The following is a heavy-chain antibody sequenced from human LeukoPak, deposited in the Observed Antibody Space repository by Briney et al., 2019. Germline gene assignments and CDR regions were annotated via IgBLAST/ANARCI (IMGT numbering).Heavy chain of an antibody. CDR1: GGSISSYY. CDR3: ARALYSSSSTWFDP. V-gene: IGHV4-59*01. Sequence: PSETLSLTCTVSGGSISSYYWSWIRQPPGKGLEWIGYIYAIGSTNYNPSLKSRVTTSVDTSKNQFSLKLSSVTAADTAVYYCARALYSSSSTWFDPWGQGTLVTVSS. CDR2: IYAIGST. J-gene: IGHJ5*02. D-gene: IGHD6-6*01.